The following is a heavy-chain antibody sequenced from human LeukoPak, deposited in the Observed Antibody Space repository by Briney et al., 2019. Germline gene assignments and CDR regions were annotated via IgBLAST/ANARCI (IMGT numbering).Heavy chain of an antibody. CDR1: GGSISSYY. D-gene: IGHD2-2*02. Sequence: SETLSLTCTVSGGSISSYYWSWIRQPAGKGLEWIGRIYTSGSTNYNPSLKSRVTMSVDTSKNQFSLKLSSVTAADTAVYYCARGGNLPPRLGYCSSTSCYTVRAFDIWGQGTMVTVSS. CDR2: IYTSGST. J-gene: IGHJ3*02. V-gene: IGHV4-4*07. CDR3: ARGGNLPPRLGYCSSTSCYTVRAFDI.